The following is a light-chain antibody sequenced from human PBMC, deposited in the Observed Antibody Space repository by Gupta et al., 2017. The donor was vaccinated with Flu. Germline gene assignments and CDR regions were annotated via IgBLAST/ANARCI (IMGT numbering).Light chain of an antibody. Sequence: PATLSVSPGERVTLYCRASQSIASSLAWYQQKPGQAPSLLISGASTRAAGISDRFSGSGFGTEYTLTVSSLQSEDFAVYYCLQYYRWPRTFGQGTKVEIK. CDR3: LQYYRWPRT. J-gene: IGKJ1*01. CDR1: QSIASS. CDR2: GAS. V-gene: IGKV3-15*01.